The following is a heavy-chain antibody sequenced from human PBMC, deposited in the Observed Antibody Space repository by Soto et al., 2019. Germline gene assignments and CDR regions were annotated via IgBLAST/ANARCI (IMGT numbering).Heavy chain of an antibody. CDR1: GVSFSDYY. CDR3: ARGKGRSGPKFDP. Sequence: GGYGVSFSDYYWTWIRQPLGKGLEWIGEINDSGSSNYNPSLKSRVTISADTSKNQFSLNLRSVTAADTAVYYCARGKGRSGPKFDPWGQGTLVTVSS. D-gene: IGHD5-12*01. J-gene: IGHJ5*02. V-gene: IGHV4-34*01. CDR2: INDSGSS.